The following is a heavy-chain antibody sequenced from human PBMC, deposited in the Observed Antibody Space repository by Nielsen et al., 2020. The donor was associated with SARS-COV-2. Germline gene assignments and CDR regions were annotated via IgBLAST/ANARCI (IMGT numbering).Heavy chain of an antibody. Sequence: SLKISCAASGFTFDDYAMHWVRQAPGKGLEWVSGISWNSGSIGYADSVKGRFTISRDNAKNALYLQMNSLTADDAGIYYCARDLNWNQADFWGQGTLVTVSS. CDR1: GFTFDDYA. V-gene: IGHV3-9*01. J-gene: IGHJ4*02. CDR3: ARDLNWNQADF. D-gene: IGHD1-20*01. CDR2: ISWNSGSI.